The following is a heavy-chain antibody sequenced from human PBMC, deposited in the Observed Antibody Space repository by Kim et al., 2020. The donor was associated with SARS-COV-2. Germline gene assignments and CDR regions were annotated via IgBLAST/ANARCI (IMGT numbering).Heavy chain of an antibody. CDR1: GYTFTGHY. CDR3: AREGISQGFDI. Sequence: ASVKVSCKASGYTFTGHYMHWVRQAPGQGLEWMGWINPNSGSTNYAQKFQGRVTMTRDTSISTAYMELSRLSSDDTAVYYCAREGISQGFDIWGQGTMVTVSS. D-gene: IGHD6-13*01. CDR2: INPNSGST. J-gene: IGHJ3*02. V-gene: IGHV1-2*02.